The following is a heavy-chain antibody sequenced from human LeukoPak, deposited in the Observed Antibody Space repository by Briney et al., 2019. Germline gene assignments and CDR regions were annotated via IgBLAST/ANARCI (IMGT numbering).Heavy chain of an antibody. J-gene: IGHJ4*02. CDR2: ISGSGGST. V-gene: IGHV3-23*01. CDR1: GFTFSSYG. CDR3: AKDHSARYYFDY. Sequence: GGSLRLSCAASGFTFSSYGMSWVRKAPGKGLDWVSAISGSGGSTYYADSVKGRFTISRDNSKNTLYLQMNSLRAEDTAVYYCAKDHSARYYFDYWGQGTLVTVSS.